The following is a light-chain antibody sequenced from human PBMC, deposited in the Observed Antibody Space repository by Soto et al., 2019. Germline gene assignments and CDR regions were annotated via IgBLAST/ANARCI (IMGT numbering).Light chain of an antibody. CDR1: QSVSSY. CDR3: QQRSNWPPLT. V-gene: IGKV3-11*01. CDR2: DSS. J-gene: IGKJ4*01. Sequence: EIVLTQSPATLSLSPGERATLSCRASQSVSSYLAWYQQKPGQAPRLLIYDSSNRATGIPARFSGSGSGTDFTLTISSLEPEDFAVYYCQQRSNWPPLTFGGRTKVEI.